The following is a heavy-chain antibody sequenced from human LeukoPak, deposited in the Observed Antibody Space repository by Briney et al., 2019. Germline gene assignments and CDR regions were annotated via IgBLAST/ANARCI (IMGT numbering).Heavy chain of an antibody. Sequence: SETLSLTCTVSGGSISSYYWSWIRQPPGKGLEWIGYIYYGGSTNYNPSLKSRVTISVDTSKNQFSLKLSSVTAADTAVYYCAREDRYDSSGYSEPWGQGTLVTVSS. J-gene: IGHJ5*02. CDR3: AREDRYDSSGYSEP. CDR1: GGSISSYY. CDR2: IYYGGST. V-gene: IGHV4-59*12. D-gene: IGHD3-22*01.